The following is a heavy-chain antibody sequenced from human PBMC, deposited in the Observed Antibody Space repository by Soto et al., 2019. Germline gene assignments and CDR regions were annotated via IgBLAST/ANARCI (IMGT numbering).Heavy chain of an antibody. CDR2: IYYSGST. CDR3: ARLDYGDYGDYYYYMDV. Sequence: QLQLQESGPGLVKPSETLSLTCTVSGGSISSSSYYWGWIRQPPGKGLEWIGSIYYSGSTYYNPSLKSRVTTSVDTSKNQFSLKLSSVTAADTAVYYCARLDYGDYGDYYYYMDVWGKGTTVTVSS. D-gene: IGHD4-17*01. J-gene: IGHJ6*03. CDR1: GGSISSSSYY. V-gene: IGHV4-39*01.